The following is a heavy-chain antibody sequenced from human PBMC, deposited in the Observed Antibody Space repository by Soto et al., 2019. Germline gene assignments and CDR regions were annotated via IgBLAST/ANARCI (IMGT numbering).Heavy chain of an antibody. CDR2: IYTSGST. CDR3: ARELPGTTGAIYYYYGMDV. V-gene: IGHV4-4*07. J-gene: IGHJ6*02. D-gene: IGHD1-1*01. Sequence: QVQLQESGPGLVKPSETLSLTCTVSGGSISSYYWSWIRQPAGKGLEWIGRIYTSGSTNYNPSLKSRVTMSVDTSKNQFSLKLSSVTAADTAVYYCARELPGTTGAIYYYYGMDVWGQGITVTVSS. CDR1: GGSISSYY.